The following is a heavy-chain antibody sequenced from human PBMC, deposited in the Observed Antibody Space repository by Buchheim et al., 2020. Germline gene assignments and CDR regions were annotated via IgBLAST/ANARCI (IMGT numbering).Heavy chain of an antibody. CDR2: ISYDGSNK. D-gene: IGHD1-26*01. CDR3: AKDKWELQGGFDY. V-gene: IGHV3-30*18. CDR1: GFTFSSYG. J-gene: IGHJ4*02. Sequence: QVQLVESGGGVVQPGRSLRLSCAASGFTFSSYGMHWVRQAPGKGLEWVAVISYDGSNKYYADSVKGRFTISRDNSKNTLYLQMNSLRAEDTAVYYCAKDKWELQGGFDYWGQGTL.